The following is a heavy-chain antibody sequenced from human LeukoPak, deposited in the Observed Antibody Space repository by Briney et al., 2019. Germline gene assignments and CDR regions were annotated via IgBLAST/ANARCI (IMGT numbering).Heavy chain of an antibody. CDR1: GFTFCNYW. CDR3: ARVRYSYGYDW. J-gene: IGHJ4*02. V-gene: IGHV3-74*01. D-gene: IGHD5-18*01. Sequence: GGSLRLSCAASGFTFCNYWMHWVRQAPGKGLVWVSRINSDGRSISYADSVKGRFTISRDNAKNTLYLQMNSLRAGDTAVYYCARVRYSYGYDWWGQGTLVTVSS. CDR2: INSDGRSI.